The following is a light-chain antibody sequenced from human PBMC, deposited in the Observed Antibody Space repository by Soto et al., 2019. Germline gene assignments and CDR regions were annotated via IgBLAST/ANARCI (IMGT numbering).Light chain of an antibody. Sequence: LVARVTINCKSSQSVLYSSNNRNYLAWFQQKPGQPPKLLIYWASTRESGVPDRFSGSGSGTDFTLTISRLGPEDFAVYYCQQYGSSIQTFGQGTKVDIK. J-gene: IGKJ1*01. CDR2: WAS. CDR3: QQYGSSIQT. V-gene: IGKV4-1*01. CDR1: QSVLYSSNNRNY.